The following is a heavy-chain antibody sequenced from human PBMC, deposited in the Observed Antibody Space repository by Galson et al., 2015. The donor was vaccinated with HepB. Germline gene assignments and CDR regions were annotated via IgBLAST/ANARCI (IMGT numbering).Heavy chain of an antibody. D-gene: IGHD6-19*01. CDR2: ISYDGSNK. Sequence: SLRLSCAASGFTFNSYVMHWVRQAPGKGLEWVAVISYDGSNKYYADSVKGRFTISRDNSKNTLYLQMNSLRAEDPAVYYCARGIGQWLVGYNWFDPWGQGTLVTVSS. V-gene: IGHV3-30-3*01. CDR3: ARGIGQWLVGYNWFDP. J-gene: IGHJ5*02. CDR1: GFTFNSYV.